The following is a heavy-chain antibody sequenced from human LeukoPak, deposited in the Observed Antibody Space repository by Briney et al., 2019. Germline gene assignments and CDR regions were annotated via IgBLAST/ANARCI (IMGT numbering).Heavy chain of an antibody. J-gene: IGHJ4*02. Sequence: SQTLSLTCAISGDSVSSNSAAWNWIRQSRSRGLEWLGRTYYRSKWYNDYAVSVKSRITINPDTSKNQFSLQLNSVTPEDTAVYYCARGHIAVALNIDYWGQGTLVTVSS. D-gene: IGHD6-19*01. CDR1: GDSVSSNSAA. V-gene: IGHV6-1*01. CDR3: ARGHIAVALNIDY. CDR2: TYYRSKWYN.